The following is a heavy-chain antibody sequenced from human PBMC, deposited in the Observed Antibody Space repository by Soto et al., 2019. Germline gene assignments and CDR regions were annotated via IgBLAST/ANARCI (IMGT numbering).Heavy chain of an antibody. J-gene: IGHJ4*02. CDR3: VRHSNWNRLISHFYY. CDR2: FSHTATN. CDR1: GDSISSDSYY. V-gene: IGHV4-39*01. Sequence: PSETLSLTCAVSGDSISSDSYYWGWIRQPPGKGLEWIGSFSHTATNYYSPSLKSRVTIYLPASKNHFSLTLSSVPAADTAVYYCVRHSNWNRLISHFYYWGPGIMVTVSS. D-gene: IGHD1-1*01.